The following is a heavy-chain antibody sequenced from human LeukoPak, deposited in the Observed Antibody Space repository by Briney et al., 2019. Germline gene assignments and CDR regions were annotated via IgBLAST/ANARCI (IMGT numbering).Heavy chain of an antibody. V-gene: IGHV3-73*01. J-gene: IGHJ4*02. Sequence: GGSLRLSCAASGFTFSGSAMHWVRQASGKGLEWVGRIRSKANSYATAYAASVKGRFTISRDDSKNTAYLQMNSLKTEDTAVYYCTSHYEDQLLWFGDSRAEGGLDYWGQGTLVTVSS. CDR3: TSHYEDQLLWFGDSRAEGGLDY. CDR1: GFTFSGSA. D-gene: IGHD3-10*01. CDR2: IRSKANSYAT.